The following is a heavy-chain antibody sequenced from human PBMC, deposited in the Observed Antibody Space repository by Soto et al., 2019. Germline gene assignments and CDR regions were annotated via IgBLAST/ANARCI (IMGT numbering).Heavy chain of an antibody. CDR1: GFSFGSYW. D-gene: IGHD3-10*01. CDR2: INPGGRQK. V-gene: IGHV3-7*01. J-gene: IGHJ3*02. CDR3: AEYCAGSYGAYALDM. Sequence: HPGGSLRLSCAASGFSFGSYWMSWVRQAPGKGLEWVANINPGGRQKNYVDSVQGRFSISRDDAEKSHHLQMNSLRVEDTGVYYCAEYCAGSYGAYALDMWGQGAMVTVSS.